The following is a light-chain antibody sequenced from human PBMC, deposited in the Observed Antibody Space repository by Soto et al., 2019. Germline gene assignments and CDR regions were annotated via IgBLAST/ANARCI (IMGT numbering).Light chain of an antibody. Sequence: QSALTQPASVSGSPGQSITISCTGSASDVGGYDYVSWYQQHPTKAPKLILYDVSNRPSGVSFRFSGSKSGNTASLTISRLQPEDEADYYCRSYTSSATYVFGTGTKVTVL. CDR1: ASDVGGYDY. CDR3: RSYTSSATYV. J-gene: IGLJ1*01. CDR2: DVS. V-gene: IGLV2-14*03.